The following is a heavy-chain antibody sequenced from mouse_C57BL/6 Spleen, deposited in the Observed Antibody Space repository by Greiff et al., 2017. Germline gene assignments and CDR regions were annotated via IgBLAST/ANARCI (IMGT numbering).Heavy chain of an antibody. CDR3: ARYGSSWDYAMDY. CDR2: IDPSDSYT. CDR1: GYTFTSYW. V-gene: IGHV1-69*01. Sequence: QVQLQQPGAELVMPGASVKLSCKASGYTFTSYWMHWVKQRPGQGLEWIGEIDPSDSYTNYNQKFKGKSTLTVDKSSSTAYMQLSSLTSEDSAVYYCARYGSSWDYAMDYWGQGTSVTVSS. J-gene: IGHJ4*01. D-gene: IGHD1-1*01.